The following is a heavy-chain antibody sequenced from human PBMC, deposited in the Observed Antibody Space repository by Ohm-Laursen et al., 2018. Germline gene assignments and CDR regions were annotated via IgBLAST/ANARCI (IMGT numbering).Heavy chain of an antibody. CDR3: ARSQGPYYDFWSGYFDY. D-gene: IGHD3-3*01. J-gene: IGHJ4*02. CDR2: IYYTGST. V-gene: IGHV4-59*07. Sequence: SDTLSLTCTVSGGSISNYYWTWFRQPPGKGLEYIGYIYYTGSTNYNPSLKSRVTISVDTSKNQFSLKLSSVTAADTAVYYCARSQGPYYDFWSGYFDYWGQGTLVTVSS. CDR1: GGSISNYY.